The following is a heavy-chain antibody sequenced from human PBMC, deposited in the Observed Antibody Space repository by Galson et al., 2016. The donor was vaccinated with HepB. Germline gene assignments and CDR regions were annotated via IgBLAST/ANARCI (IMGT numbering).Heavy chain of an antibody. Sequence: SLRLSCAASGFTFNAYAMSWVRQSPGKGLEWVSAITSSGVGTFYTDSVKGRFTISRDNSKNTLYLQMNSLGAEDTAVYYCTKDVGLVMFGLWGRGTLVTVSS. J-gene: IGHJ4*02. CDR1: GFTFNAYA. V-gene: IGHV3-23*01. D-gene: IGHD2/OR15-2a*01. CDR2: ITSSGVGT. CDR3: TKDVGLVMFGL.